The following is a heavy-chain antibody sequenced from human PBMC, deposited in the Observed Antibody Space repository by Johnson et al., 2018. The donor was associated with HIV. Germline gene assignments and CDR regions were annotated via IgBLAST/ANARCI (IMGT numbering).Heavy chain of an antibody. J-gene: IGHJ1*01. V-gene: IGHV3-30*03. Sequence: QVQLVESGGGVVQPGRSLRLYCAASRFTFSRYGMHWVRQAPGKGLEWVAVIPYDGSNKYYVDSVKGRFTISRDNSKNTLYLQMNGLRAEDTAVYYCARRGGVVVGLRWAMWG. D-gene: IGHD2-15*01. CDR1: RFTFSRYG. CDR3: ARRGGVVVGLRWAM. CDR2: IPYDGSNK.